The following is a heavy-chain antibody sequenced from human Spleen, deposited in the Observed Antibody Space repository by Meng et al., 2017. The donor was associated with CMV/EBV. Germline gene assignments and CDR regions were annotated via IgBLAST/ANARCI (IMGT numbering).Heavy chain of an antibody. CDR1: GFTFDDYT. V-gene: IGHV3-43*01. CDR3: AKDGVGGSSSYFDY. D-gene: IGHD6-13*01. J-gene: IGHJ4*02. CDR2: ISWDGGST. Sequence: GESLKISCAASGFTFDDYTMYWVRQAPGKGLEWVSLISWDGGSTYYADSVKGRFTISRDNSKNSLYLQMNSLRTEDTALYYCAKDGVGGSSSYFDYWGQGTLVTVSS.